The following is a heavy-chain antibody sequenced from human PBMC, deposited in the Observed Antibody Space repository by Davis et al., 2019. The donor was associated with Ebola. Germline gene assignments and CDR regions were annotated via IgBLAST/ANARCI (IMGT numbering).Heavy chain of an antibody. CDR1: GFTFSGSA. J-gene: IGHJ4*02. D-gene: IGHD4-17*01. CDR2: IRSKANSYST. CDR3: TTETTVIDY. V-gene: IGHV3-73*01. Sequence: GESLKISCAASGFTFSGSAMHWVRQASGKGLEWVGRIRSKANSYSTAYAASVTGRFTISRDDSKNTAYLQMNSLNTEDTAVYYCTTETTVIDYWGQGTLVTVSS.